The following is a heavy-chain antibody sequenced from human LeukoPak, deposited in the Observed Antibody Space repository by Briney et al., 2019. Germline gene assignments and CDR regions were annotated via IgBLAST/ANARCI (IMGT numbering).Heavy chain of an antibody. V-gene: IGHV3-7*01. CDR1: EFTFSSYG. Sequence: GGSLRLSCAASEFTFSSYGMHWVRQAPGKGLEWVANIKQDGSEKYYVDSVKGRFTISRDNAKNSLYLQMNSLSAEDTAVYYCARGSGSSWYGYWGQGTLVTVSS. CDR2: IKQDGSEK. D-gene: IGHD6-13*01. J-gene: IGHJ4*02. CDR3: ARGSGSSWYGY.